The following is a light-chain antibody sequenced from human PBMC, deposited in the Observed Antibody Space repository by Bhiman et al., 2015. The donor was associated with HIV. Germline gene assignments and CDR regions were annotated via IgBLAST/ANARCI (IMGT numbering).Light chain of an antibody. V-gene: IGLV2-8*01. CDR1: SSDVGTYNY. Sequence: QSALTQPASVSGSPGQSITISCTGTSSDVGTYNYVSWYQQHPGKAPKLIIYEVSKRPSGVPDRFSGSKSGNTASLTVSGLQAEDEADYYCSSYAGSNNPYVFGIGTKVTV. J-gene: IGLJ1*01. CDR3: SSYAGSNNPYV. CDR2: EVS.